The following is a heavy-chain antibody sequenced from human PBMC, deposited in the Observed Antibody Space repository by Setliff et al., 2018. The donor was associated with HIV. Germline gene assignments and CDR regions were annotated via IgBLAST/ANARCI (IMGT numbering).Heavy chain of an antibody. CDR2: IALGSTTI. Sequence: PGGSLRLSCAGSGFIFSNSILTWVRQAPGKGLEWVSYIALGSTTIYYGDSVRGRFTISRDVARNMVFLQMNSLRAEDTAVYYCSRWPFDSWGQGTQVTVSS. CDR3: SRWPFDS. V-gene: IGHV3-48*01. CDR1: GFIFSNSI. J-gene: IGHJ5*01. D-gene: IGHD2-15*01.